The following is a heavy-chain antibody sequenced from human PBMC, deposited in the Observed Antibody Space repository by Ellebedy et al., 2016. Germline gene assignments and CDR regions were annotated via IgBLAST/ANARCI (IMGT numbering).Heavy chain of an antibody. CDR2: IYGNDDK. D-gene: IGHD4-17*01. V-gene: IGHV2-5*01. CDR1: GFSLSTSGLC. CDR3: VHRTTVTSVDY. J-gene: IGHJ4*02. Sequence: SGPTLVKPTQTLTLTCTFSGFSLSTSGLCVGWVRQPPGKALVWLSFIYGNDDKRYSPSLKSRLTITKDTSKNQVVLTLTNMDPVDTATYYCVHRTTVTSVDYWGQGILVTVSS.